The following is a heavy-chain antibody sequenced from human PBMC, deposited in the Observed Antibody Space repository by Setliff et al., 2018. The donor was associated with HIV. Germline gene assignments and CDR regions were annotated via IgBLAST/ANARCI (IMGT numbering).Heavy chain of an antibody. J-gene: IGHJ3*02. Sequence: GGSLRLSCAASGLTFSSYGMNWVRQAPGKGLEWLSYISSSSGTILYVDSVQGRFTISRDNAKNSLYLQMNSLRAEDTAVYYCARDDSNGNTDAFDIWGQGTTVTVSS. D-gene: IGHD5-18*01. CDR2: ISSSSGTI. CDR3: ARDDSNGNTDAFDI. CDR1: GLTFSSYG. V-gene: IGHV3-48*04.